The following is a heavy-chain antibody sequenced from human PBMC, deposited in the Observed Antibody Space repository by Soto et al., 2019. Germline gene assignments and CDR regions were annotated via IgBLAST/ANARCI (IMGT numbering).Heavy chain of an antibody. D-gene: IGHD2-2*01. CDR3: VKGHYCSSTSCRYYYYYYGMDV. J-gene: IGHJ6*02. Sequence: GGSLSLSCSASGFPFSSYAMHWVRQAPGKGLEYVSAISSNGGSTYYADSVKGRFTISRDNSKNTLYLQMSSLRAEDTAVYYCVKGHYCSSTSCRYYYYYYGMDVWGQGTTVTVSS. V-gene: IGHV3-64D*06. CDR2: ISSNGGST. CDR1: GFPFSSYA.